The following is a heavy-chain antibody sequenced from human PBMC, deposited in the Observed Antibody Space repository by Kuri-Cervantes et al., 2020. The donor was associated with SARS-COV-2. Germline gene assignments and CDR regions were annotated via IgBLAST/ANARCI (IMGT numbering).Heavy chain of an antibody. CDR2: ISYDGSNK. CDR3: ARDGNYYDKGLYYYGMDV. J-gene: IGHJ6*02. Sequence: GESLKISCAASGFTFSSYAMHWVRQAPGKGLEWVAVISYDGSNKYYADSVKGRFTISRDNSKNSLYLQMNSLRAEDTAVYYCARDGNYYDKGLYYYGMDVWGQGTTVTVSS. V-gene: IGHV3-30*07. CDR1: GFTFSSYA. D-gene: IGHD3-22*01.